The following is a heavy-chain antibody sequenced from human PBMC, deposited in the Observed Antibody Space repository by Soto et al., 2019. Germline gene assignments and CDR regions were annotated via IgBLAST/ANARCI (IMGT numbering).Heavy chain of an antibody. CDR2: IWYDGSNK. V-gene: IGHV3-33*01. CDR3: RAARDGGVDY. D-gene: IGHD3-10*01. CDR1: GFTFSSYG. Sequence: QVQLVESGGGVVQPGRSLRLSCAASGFTFSSYGMHWVRQAPGKGLEWVAVIWYDGSNKYYADSVKGRFTISRDNSKNTLDLQMNSLRAEDTAVYYCRAARDGGVDYWGQGTLVTVSS. J-gene: IGHJ4*02.